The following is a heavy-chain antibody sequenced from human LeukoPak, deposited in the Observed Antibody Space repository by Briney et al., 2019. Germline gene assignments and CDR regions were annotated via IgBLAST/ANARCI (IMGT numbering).Heavy chain of an antibody. J-gene: IGHJ4*02. V-gene: IGHV3-20*04. Sequence: GGSLRLSCEASGFTFDDYGMSWVRQPPGKGLEWVSGINRNGGSTDYADSVKGRFTISRDNAKNSHSLQMNSLRVEDTALYYCARGFRNGPSDCWGQGTLVTVSS. CDR3: ARGFRNGPSDC. D-gene: IGHD2-8*01. CDR1: GFTFDDYG. CDR2: INRNGGST.